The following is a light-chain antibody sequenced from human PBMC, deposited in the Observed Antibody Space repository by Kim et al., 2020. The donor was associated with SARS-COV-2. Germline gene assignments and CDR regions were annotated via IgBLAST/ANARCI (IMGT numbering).Light chain of an antibody. CDR2: RNN. CDR1: SNNVGNQG. CDR3: SAWDSSLNGWV. J-gene: IGLJ3*02. V-gene: IGLV10-54*01. Sequence: RQTATLTCTGNSNNVGNQGADWLQQDQGHPPKLLSYRNNNRPSGVSERFSASRSGNTASLTITGLQPEDEADYYCSAWDSSLNGWVFGGGTKLTVL.